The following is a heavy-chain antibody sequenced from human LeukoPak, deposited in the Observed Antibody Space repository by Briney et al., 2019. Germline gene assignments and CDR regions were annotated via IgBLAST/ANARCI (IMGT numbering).Heavy chain of an antibody. D-gene: IGHD3-3*01. CDR2: IFYTGST. CDR1: GGSISSGDYY. V-gene: IGHV4-30-4*01. CDR3: ARVVFWSGYHYFDY. Sequence: SETLSLTCSVSGGSISSGDYYWSWTRQPPGKGLEWIGYIFYTGSTYYNPSPTSRVTVSIDTSKNQFSLRLTSVTAADTAVYYCARVVFWSGYHYFDYWGQGTLVTVSS. J-gene: IGHJ4*01.